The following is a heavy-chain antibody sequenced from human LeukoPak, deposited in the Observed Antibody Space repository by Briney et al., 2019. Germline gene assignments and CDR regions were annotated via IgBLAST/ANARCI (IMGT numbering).Heavy chain of an antibody. D-gene: IGHD6-19*01. CDR3: AKSSLVAGHDY. Sequence: GGSLRLSCVASGFTFSSYGMHWVRQAPGKGLEWVAVISYDGSNKYYADSVKGRFTISRDNSKNTLYLQMNSLRAEDTAVYYCAKSSLVAGHDYWGQGTLVTVSS. CDR2: ISYDGSNK. CDR1: GFTFSSYG. J-gene: IGHJ4*02. V-gene: IGHV3-30*18.